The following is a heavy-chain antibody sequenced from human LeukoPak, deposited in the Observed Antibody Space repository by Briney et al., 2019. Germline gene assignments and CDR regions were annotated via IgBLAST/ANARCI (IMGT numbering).Heavy chain of an antibody. CDR2: FDPEDGET. V-gene: IGHV1-24*01. Sequence: GASVKVSCKVSGYTLTELSMHWVRQAPGKGLEWMGGFDPEDGETIYAQKFQGRVTMTEDTSTDTAYMELSSLRSEDTAVYYCARPSPRELELRRDYYYMDVWGKGTTVTVSS. CDR3: ARPSPRELELRRDYYYMDV. CDR1: GYTLTELS. D-gene: IGHD1-7*01. J-gene: IGHJ6*03.